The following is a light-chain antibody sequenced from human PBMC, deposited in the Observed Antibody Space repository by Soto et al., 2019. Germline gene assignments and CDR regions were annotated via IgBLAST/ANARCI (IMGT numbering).Light chain of an antibody. CDR2: AAS. V-gene: IGKV1-39*01. CDR3: LLDYNYFWA. Sequence: DIQMTQSPSSLSASVGDRVTITCRASQSISSYLNWYQQKPGKAPKLLIYAASSLQSGVPSRFSGSGSGTDFTLTISSLQPEDFATYYCLLDYNYFWAFGQGTKVDI. CDR1: QSISSY. J-gene: IGKJ1*01.